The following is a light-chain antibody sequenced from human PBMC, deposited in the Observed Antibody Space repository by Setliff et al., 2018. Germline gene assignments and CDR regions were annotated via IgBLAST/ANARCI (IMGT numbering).Light chain of an antibody. CDR2: LEGSGSY. Sequence: QSVLTQPSSASASLGSSVKLTCTLSSGHSSYIIAWHQQQPGKAPRYLMKLEGSGSYNKGSGVPDRFSGSSSGADRYLTISNLQSEDEADYYCETWDRNTRVFGGGTKVTVL. J-gene: IGLJ2*01. CDR1: SGHSSYI. V-gene: IGLV4-60*03. CDR3: ETWDRNTRV.